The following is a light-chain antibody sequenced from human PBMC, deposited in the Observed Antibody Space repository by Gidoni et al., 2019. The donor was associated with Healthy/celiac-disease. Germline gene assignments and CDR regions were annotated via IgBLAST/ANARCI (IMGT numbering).Light chain of an antibody. CDR3: MQGTHWYT. CDR2: KVS. Sequence: DVVMTQSPLSLPVTLGQPASISCRSSQSLVYSDGNTYLNWFQQRPGQSPRRLIYKVSNRDSGVPDRFSGSGSGTDFTLKISRVEAGDVGVYYCMQGTHWYTFGQGTKLEIK. J-gene: IGKJ2*01. CDR1: QSLVYSDGNTY. V-gene: IGKV2-30*01.